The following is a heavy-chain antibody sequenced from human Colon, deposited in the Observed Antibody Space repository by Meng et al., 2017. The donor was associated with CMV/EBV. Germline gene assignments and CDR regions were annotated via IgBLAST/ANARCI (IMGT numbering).Heavy chain of an antibody. CDR3: VRDRTVTKFFYRGMDV. CDR1: GASIFSSSYY. Sequence: GSLRLSCNVSGASIFSSSYYWGWIRQSPGKGLEWIGSIYYSGTTSYNPSLKSRVTISVDLSKNQFSLRLSPVTAADTAVYYCVRDRTVTKFFYRGMDVWGQGTTVTVSS. J-gene: IGHJ6*02. D-gene: IGHD4-11*01. V-gene: IGHV4-39*07. CDR2: IYYSGTT.